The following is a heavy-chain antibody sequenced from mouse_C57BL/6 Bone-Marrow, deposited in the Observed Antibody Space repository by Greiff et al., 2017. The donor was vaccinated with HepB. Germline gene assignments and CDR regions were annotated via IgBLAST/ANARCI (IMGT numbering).Heavy chain of an antibody. CDR1: GYTFTSYW. CDR2: IDPSDSET. CDR3: ARSWLRDY. D-gene: IGHD1-2*01. V-gene: IGHV1-52*01. J-gene: IGHJ2*01. Sequence: QVHVKQPGAELVRPGSSVKLSCKASGYTFTSYWMHWVKQRPIQGLEWIGNIDPSDSETHYNQKFKDKATLTVDKSSSTAYMQLSSLTSEDSAVYYCARSWLRDYWGQGTTLTVSS.